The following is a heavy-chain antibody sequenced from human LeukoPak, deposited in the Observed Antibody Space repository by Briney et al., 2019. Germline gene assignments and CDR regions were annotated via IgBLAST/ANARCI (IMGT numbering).Heavy chain of an antibody. CDR2: ISTTGST. V-gene: IGHV4-4*07. J-gene: IGHJ4*02. CDR1: GGSISTHY. D-gene: IGHD5-24*01. CDR3: AREVEMATQFDY. Sequence: SETLSLTCTVSGGSISTHYWSWIRQPAGKGLEWIGRISTTGSTNYNPSLKSRVTMSIDTSKNQFSLKLSSVTAADTAVYHCAREVEMATQFDYWGQGTLVTVSS.